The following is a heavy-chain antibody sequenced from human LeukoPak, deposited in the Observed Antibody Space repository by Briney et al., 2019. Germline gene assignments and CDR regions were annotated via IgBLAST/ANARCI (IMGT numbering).Heavy chain of an antibody. CDR2: INSSGSTI. V-gene: IGHV3-48*03. CDR3: ARGGGWRHFDC. J-gene: IGHJ4*02. Sequence: PGGSLRLSCAASGFTFSSYEMNWVRQAPGKGLEWVSYINSSGSTIYYADSVKGRFTISRDNAKNSLYLQMNSLRAEDTAVYYCARGGGWRHFDCWGQGTLVTVS. CDR1: GFTFSSYE. D-gene: IGHD6-19*01.